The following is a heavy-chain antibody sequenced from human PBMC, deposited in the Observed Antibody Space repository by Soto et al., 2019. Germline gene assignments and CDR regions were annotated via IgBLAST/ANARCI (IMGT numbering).Heavy chain of an antibody. CDR2: INHSGST. V-gene: IGHV4-34*01. CDR1: GGSFSGYY. CDR3: ARSGLNGRGESSSSNFDY. Sequence: QVQLQQWGAGLLKPSETLSLTCAVYGGSFSGYYWSWIRQPPGKGLEWIGEINHSGSTNYNPSLKSRVTISVDTSKNQFSLKLSSVTAADTAVYYCARSGLNGRGESSSSNFDYWGQGTLVTVSS. D-gene: IGHD6-6*01. J-gene: IGHJ4*02.